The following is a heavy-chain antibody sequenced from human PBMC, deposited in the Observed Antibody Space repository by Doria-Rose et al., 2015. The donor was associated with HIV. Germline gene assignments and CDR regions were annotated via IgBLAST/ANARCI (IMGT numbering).Heavy chain of an antibody. CDR1: GGSFSGYY. J-gene: IGHJ6*02. CDR3: ARGLLRGGWNDVDYYYGMDV. V-gene: IGHV4-34*01. CDR2: INHSGST. Sequence: VQLQESGAGLVKPSETLSLTCAVFGGSFSGYYWSWIRQPPGKGLEWIGEINHSGSTNYKTSLKSRVTISLDTSKTRFSRKLSSVTAADTAVYYCARGLLRGGWNDVDYYYGMDVWGQGTTVTVSS. D-gene: IGHD1-1*01.